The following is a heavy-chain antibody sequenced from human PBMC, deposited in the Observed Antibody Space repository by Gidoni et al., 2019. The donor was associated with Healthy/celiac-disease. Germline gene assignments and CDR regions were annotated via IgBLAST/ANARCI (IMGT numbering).Heavy chain of an antibody. Sequence: QLQLQESGSGLVKPSQTLSLTCAVSGGPISSGGYSWSWIRQPPGKGLEWIGYIYHSGSTYYNPSLKSRVTISVDRSKNQFSLKLSSVTAADTAVYYCATVVISSWSFDYWGQGTLVTVSS. CDR3: ATVVISSWSFDY. D-gene: IGHD3-22*01. CDR2: IYHSGST. CDR1: GGPISSGGYS. J-gene: IGHJ4*02. V-gene: IGHV4-30-2*01.